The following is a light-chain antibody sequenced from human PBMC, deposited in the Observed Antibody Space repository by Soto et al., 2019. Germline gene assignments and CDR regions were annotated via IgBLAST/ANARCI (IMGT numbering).Light chain of an antibody. CDR2: DVS. CDR1: QNITNY. J-gene: IGKJ1*01. CDR3: QQRSNWPRT. V-gene: IGKV3-11*01. Sequence: IVLTHSPATLSLSPWKIATLSCRASQNITNYLIWYQHKPGQAPRLLIYDVSNRATGIPARFSGSGSGTDFTLTISSLEPEDFAVYYCQQRSNWPRTFGQGTKVDIK.